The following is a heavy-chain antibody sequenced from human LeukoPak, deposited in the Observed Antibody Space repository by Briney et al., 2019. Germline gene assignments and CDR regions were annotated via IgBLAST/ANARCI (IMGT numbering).Heavy chain of an antibody. CDR2: ISGSGGST. D-gene: IGHD3-22*01. J-gene: IGHJ4*02. CDR1: GFRFSTYG. V-gene: IGHV3-23*01. CDR3: AKDPSFDSSGYYSGGDYFDY. Sequence: GGSLRLSCAASGFRFSTYGMSWVRQAPGKGLEWVSSISGSGGSTYYADSVKGRFTISRDNSKNTLYLQMNSLRAEDTAVFYCAKDPSFDSSGYYSGGDYFDYWGQGTLVTVSS.